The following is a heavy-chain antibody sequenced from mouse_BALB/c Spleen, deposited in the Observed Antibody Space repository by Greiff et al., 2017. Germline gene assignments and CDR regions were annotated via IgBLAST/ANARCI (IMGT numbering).Heavy chain of an antibody. Sequence: EVQGVESGGGLVKPGGSLKLSCAASGFAFSSYDMSWVRQTPEKRLEWVAYISSGGGSTYYPDTVKGRFTISRDNAKNTLYLQMSSLKSEDTAMYYCARHGNGGRYFDVWGAGTTVTVSS. CDR1: GFAFSSYD. J-gene: IGHJ1*01. CDR3: ARHGNGGRYFDV. CDR2: ISSGGGST. V-gene: IGHV5-12-1*01.